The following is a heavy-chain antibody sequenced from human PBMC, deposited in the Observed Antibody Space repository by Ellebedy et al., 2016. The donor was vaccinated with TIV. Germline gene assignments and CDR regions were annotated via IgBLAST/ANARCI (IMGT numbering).Heavy chain of an antibody. J-gene: IGHJ4*02. V-gene: IGHV4-34*01. CDR2: INHSGST. CDR1: GGSFSGYY. D-gene: IGHD3-22*01. Sequence: SETLSLXXAVYGGSFSGYYWSWIRQPPGKGLEWIGEINHSGSTNYNPSLKSRVTISVDTSKNQFSLKLSSVTAADTAVYYCARGTPYYYDSSGYYYNYWGQGTLVTVSS. CDR3: ARGTPYYYDSSGYYYNY.